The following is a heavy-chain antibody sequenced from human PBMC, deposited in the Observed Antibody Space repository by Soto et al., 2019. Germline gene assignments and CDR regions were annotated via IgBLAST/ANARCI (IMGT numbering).Heavy chain of an antibody. CDR3: ARGLRYSSGRVWTPPGY. CDR2: MNPNSGNT. Sequence: ASVKVSCKASGYTFTSYDINWVRQATGQGLEWMGWMNPNSGNTGYAQKFQGRVTMTRNTSISTAYMELSSLRSEDTAVYYCARGLRYSSGRVWTPPGYWGQGTLVTVSS. CDR1: GYTFTSYD. V-gene: IGHV1-8*01. J-gene: IGHJ4*02. D-gene: IGHD6-19*01.